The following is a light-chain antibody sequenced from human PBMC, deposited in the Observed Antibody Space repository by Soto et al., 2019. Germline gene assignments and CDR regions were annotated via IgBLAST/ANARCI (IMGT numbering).Light chain of an antibody. Sequence: EIVLTQSPATLSLSPGERATLSCGASRSVSRYLAWYQQKPGQAPRLLIYDASYRATGIPARFSGSGSGTDVTITISSVEPDDFAFYHRPQRSDWPPRLTFGGGTKVEIK. J-gene: IGKJ4*01. V-gene: IGKV3-11*01. CDR3: PQRSDWPPRLT. CDR1: RSVSRY. CDR2: DAS.